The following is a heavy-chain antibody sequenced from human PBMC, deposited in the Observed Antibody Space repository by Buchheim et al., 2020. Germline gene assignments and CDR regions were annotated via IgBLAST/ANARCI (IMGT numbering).Heavy chain of an antibody. CDR3: AKDYDGSRWCNWFDP. CDR1: GFTLSSHG. J-gene: IGHJ5*02. V-gene: IGHV3-30*18. D-gene: IGHD6-19*01. Sequence: QVQLVESGGGVVQPGRSLRLSCEASGFTLSSHGMHWVRQAPGQGLEWVAMISYDGNAKYYVDSVKGRFTISRDNSKNTLYLEMDSLRAEDTALYYCAKDYDGSRWCNWFDPWGQGTL. CDR2: ISYDGNAK.